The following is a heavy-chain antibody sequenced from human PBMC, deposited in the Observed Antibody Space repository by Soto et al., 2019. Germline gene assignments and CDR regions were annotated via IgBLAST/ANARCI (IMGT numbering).Heavy chain of an antibody. CDR1: GYTFTSYY. D-gene: IGHD3-9*01. J-gene: IGHJ4*02. Sequence: ASVKVSCKASGYTFTSYYMHWVRQAPGQGLEWMGIINPSGGSTGYAQKFQGRVTMTRNTSISTAYMELSSLRSEDTAVYYCARGKIFDYLFDYWGQGTLVTVSS. CDR2: INPSGGST. CDR3: ARGKIFDYLFDY. V-gene: IGHV1-46*01.